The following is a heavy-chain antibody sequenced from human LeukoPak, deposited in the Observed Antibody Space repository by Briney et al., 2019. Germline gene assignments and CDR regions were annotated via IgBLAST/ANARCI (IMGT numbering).Heavy chain of an antibody. V-gene: IGHV4-34*08. CDR3: VRQIGAGAFDL. J-gene: IGHJ2*01. D-gene: IGHD6-19*01. Sequence: GSLRLSCATSGFTFMNYAMSWVRQAPGKGLEWIGEISIAGEINYNPSLRSRATISMDTTKNQFSLRLTSVIAADTALYYCVRQIGAGAFDLWGRDRVVTVSS. CDR2: ISIAGEI. CDR1: GFTFMNYA.